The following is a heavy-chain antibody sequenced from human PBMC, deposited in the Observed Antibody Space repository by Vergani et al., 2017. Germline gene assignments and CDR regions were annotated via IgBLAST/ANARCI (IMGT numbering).Heavy chain of an antibody. D-gene: IGHD3-10*01. J-gene: IGHJ4*02. V-gene: IGHV3-23*01. CDR2: ISGSGGST. Sequence: EVQLLESGGGLVQPGGSLRLPCAASGFTFSIYAMSWVRPAPVKGLEWVSAISGSGGSTYYADSVKGRFTISRDNSKNTLYLQMNSLRAEDTAVYYCAKSPVWFGELWGFDYWGQGTLVTVSS. CDR3: AKSPVWFGELWGFDY. CDR1: GFTFSIYA.